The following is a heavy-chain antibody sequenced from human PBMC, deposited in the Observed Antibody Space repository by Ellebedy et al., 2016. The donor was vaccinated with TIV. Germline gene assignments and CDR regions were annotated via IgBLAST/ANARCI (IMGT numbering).Heavy chain of an antibody. J-gene: IGHJ3*02. CDR3: ATDGSYGDYLSPTHAFEN. CDR1: RFSFRSYW. D-gene: IGHD4-17*01. Sequence: GGSLRLSCAASRFSFRSYWMSWVRQAPGKGLEWVANINQDGSEKYYVDSVRGRFTISRDNAKNSLYLQMNSLRAEDTAVYYCATDGSYGDYLSPTHAFENWGQGTMVIVSS. CDR2: INQDGSEK. V-gene: IGHV3-7*01.